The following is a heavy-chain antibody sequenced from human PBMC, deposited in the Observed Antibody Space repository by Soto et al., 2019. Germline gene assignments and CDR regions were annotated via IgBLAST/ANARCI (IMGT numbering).Heavy chain of an antibody. V-gene: IGHV4-34*01. J-gene: IGHJ5*02. Sequence: SETLSLTCAVYSGSFSGHFWSWIRQPPGKGLEWIGEINLAGGTNYNPSLKSRVTISIDKSNNQFFLKLTSVTAADKAVYYCARETYGDYVGYFDPWGQGIQVTVSS. CDR3: ARETYGDYVGYFDP. D-gene: IGHD4-17*01. CDR1: SGSFSGHF. CDR2: INLAGGT.